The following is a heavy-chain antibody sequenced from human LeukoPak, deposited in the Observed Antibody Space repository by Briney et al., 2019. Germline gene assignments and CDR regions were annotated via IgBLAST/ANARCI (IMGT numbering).Heavy chain of an antibody. D-gene: IGHD6-19*01. CDR2: ISAYNGNT. J-gene: IGHJ6*02. Sequence: ASVKVSCKASGYTFTSYGISWVRQAPGQGLEGMGLISAYNGNTNYAQKLQGRVTMTTDTSTSTAYMELRSLRSDDTAVYYCARDQGAVAGRGYYYYYGMDVWGQGTTVTVSS. CDR3: ARDQGAVAGRGYYYYYGMDV. V-gene: IGHV1-18*01. CDR1: GYTFTSYG.